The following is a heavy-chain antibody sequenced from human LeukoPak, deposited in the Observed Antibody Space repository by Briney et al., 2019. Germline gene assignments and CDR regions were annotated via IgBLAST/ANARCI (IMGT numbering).Heavy chain of an antibody. Sequence: PSETLSLTCTLSGGSISTYYWSWIRQPPGKGLEWIGYIYHSGSTNYNPSLKSRVTISVDTSKNQFSLKLSSVTAADTAVYYCARGGGYASPIGYWGREPWSPSPQ. CDR2: IYHSGST. CDR1: GGSISTYY. D-gene: IGHD5-12*01. J-gene: IGHJ4*02. V-gene: IGHV4-59*01. CDR3: ARGGGYASPIGY.